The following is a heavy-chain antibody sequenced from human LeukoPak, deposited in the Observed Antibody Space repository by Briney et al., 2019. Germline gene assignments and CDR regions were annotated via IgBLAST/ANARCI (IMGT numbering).Heavy chain of an antibody. CDR3: ARAGTYSSGWHDLLR. D-gene: IGHD6-19*01. Sequence: PSQTLSLTCTVSGGSISSGDYYWSWIRQPPGKGLEWIGYIYYSGSTYYNPSLKSRVTISVDTSKNQFSLKLSSVTAADTAVYYCARAGTYSSGWHDLLRWGQGTLVTVSS. V-gene: IGHV4-30-4*01. J-gene: IGHJ4*02. CDR2: IYYSGST. CDR1: GGSISSGDYY.